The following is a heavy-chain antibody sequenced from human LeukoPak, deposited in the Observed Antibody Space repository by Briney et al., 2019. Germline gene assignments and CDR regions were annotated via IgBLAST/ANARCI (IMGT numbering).Heavy chain of an antibody. CDR1: AYTFTSYY. J-gene: IGHJ4*02. CDR2: INPHSGGT. CDR3: ARLDEHNSYIHY. Sequence: GASVKVSCKASAYTFTSYYIHWVRQAPGQGLEWMGWINPHSGGTNYAQKFQGRVTMTRDTSISTAYMELSRLGSDDTAVFYCARLDEHNSYIHYWGQGTLVIVSS. V-gene: IGHV1-2*02. D-gene: IGHD3-16*01.